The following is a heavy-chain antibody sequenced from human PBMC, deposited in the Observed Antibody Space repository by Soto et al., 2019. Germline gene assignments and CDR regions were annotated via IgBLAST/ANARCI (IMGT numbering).Heavy chain of an antibody. CDR2: IYYSGST. CDR3: ARGIAVAGGFDY. J-gene: IGHJ4*02. Sequence: SETLSLTCTVSGGSISSSSYYWGWIRQSPGKGLEWIGSIYYSGSTYYNPSLKSRVTISVDTSKNQFSLKLSSVTAADTAVYYCARGIAVAGGFDYWGQGTLVTVSS. V-gene: IGHV4-39*01. CDR1: GGSISSSSYY. D-gene: IGHD6-19*01.